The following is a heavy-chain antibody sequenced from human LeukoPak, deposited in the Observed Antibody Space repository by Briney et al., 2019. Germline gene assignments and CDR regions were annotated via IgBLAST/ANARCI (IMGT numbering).Heavy chain of an antibody. CDR2: ISSSGSTI. CDR1: GFTFSSYS. D-gene: IGHD1-7*01. J-gene: IGHJ5*02. V-gene: IGHV3-48*04. Sequence: PGGSLRLSCAASGFTFSSYSMNWVRQAPGKGLEWVSYISSSGSTIYYADSVKGRSTISRDNAKNSLYLQMNSLRAEDTAVYYCARDDWNYVYGFDPWGQGTLVTVSS. CDR3: ARDDWNYVYGFDP.